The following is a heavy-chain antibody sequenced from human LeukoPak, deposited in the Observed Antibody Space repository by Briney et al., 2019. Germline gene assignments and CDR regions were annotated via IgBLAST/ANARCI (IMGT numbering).Heavy chain of an antibody. D-gene: IGHD1-1*01. V-gene: IGHV3-13*01. J-gene: IGHJ6*03. CDR1: GFTFSSFD. Sequence: GGSLRLSCAASGFTFSSFDMHWVRQPTGQGLEWVSTIGTASDTYYPGSVEGRFTLPRDNAKNSLYLQMNSLTAGDTAVYYCARGPPRGKYYYMDVWGKGTTVTVSS. CDR2: IGTASDT. CDR3: ARGPPRGKYYYMDV.